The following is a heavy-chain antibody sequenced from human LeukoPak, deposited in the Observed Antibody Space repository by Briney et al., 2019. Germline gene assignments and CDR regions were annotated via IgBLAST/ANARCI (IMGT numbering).Heavy chain of an antibody. Sequence: GGSLRLSCAASGFTFSNAWMSWVRQAPGKGLEWVGRIKSKTDGGTTDYAAPVKGRFTISRDDSKNTQYLQMNSLKTEDTAVYYCTTALTVAGNFDYWGQGTLVTVSS. CDR2: IKSKTDGGTT. V-gene: IGHV3-15*01. CDR1: GFTFSNAW. CDR3: TTALTVAGNFDY. J-gene: IGHJ4*02. D-gene: IGHD6-19*01.